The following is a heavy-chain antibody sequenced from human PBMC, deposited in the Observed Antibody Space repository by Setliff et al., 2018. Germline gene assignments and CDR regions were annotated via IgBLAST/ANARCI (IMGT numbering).Heavy chain of an antibody. J-gene: IGHJ3*02. V-gene: IGHV4-39*07. Sequence: SETLSLTCTVSGASISSSSYYWGWIRQPPGKGLEWIGSIYYSGSTYYNPSLKSRVTISLDTSKNQFSLKLSSVTAADTAVYYCARDTWDSSGYYYVYHDAFDIWGQGTMVTVSS. CDR2: IYYSGST. CDR3: ARDTWDSSGYYYVYHDAFDI. CDR1: GASISSSSYY. D-gene: IGHD3-22*01.